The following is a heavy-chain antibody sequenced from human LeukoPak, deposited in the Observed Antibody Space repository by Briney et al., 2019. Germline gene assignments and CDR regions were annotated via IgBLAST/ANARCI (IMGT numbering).Heavy chain of an antibody. J-gene: IGHJ1*01. V-gene: IGHV4-34*01. CDR3: ASYYYDSSGYYYIQYFQH. CDR1: GGSFSGYY. D-gene: IGHD3-22*01. Sequence: SETLSLTCAVYGGSFSGYYWSWIRQPPGKGLEWIGEINHSGSTNYNPSLKSRVTISVDTSKNQFSLKLSSVTAADTAVYYCASYYYDSSGYYYIQYFQHWGQGTLVTLSS. CDR2: INHSGST.